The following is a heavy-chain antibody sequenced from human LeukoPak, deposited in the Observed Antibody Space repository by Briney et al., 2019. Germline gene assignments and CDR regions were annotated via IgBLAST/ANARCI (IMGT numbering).Heavy chain of an antibody. CDR2: ISDDGINA. CDR1: GFTFKSYT. CDR3: AKQSNNHYYQKASDY. D-gene: IGHD1-26*01. Sequence: GGSLRLSCAASGFTFKSYTMHWVRQAPGKGLQWVAAISDDGINAYYSDSAKGRLTISRDNSNNTLYLQMNSLRAEDTAVYFCAKQSNNHYYQKASDYWGQGTLVTVS. V-gene: IGHV3-30-3*01. J-gene: IGHJ4*02.